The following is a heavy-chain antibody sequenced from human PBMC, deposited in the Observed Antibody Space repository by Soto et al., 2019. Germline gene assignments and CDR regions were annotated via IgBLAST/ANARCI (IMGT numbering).Heavy chain of an antibody. V-gene: IGHV4-30-4*02. CDR1: GGSISSGGYY. D-gene: IGHD5-18*01. CDR2: IYYSGST. CDR3: ARALIQLWPHYYYGMDV. J-gene: IGHJ6*02. Sequence: PSETLSLTCTVSGGSISSGGYYWSWIRQPPGKGLEWIGYIYYSGSTYYNPSLKSRVTISVDTSKNQFSLKQTSVTAADTAVYYCARALIQLWPHYYYGMDVWGQGTTVTVSS.